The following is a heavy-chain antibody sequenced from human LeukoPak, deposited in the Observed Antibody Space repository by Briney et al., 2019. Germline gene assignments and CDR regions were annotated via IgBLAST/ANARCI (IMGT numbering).Heavy chain of an antibody. V-gene: IGHV3-74*01. CDR1: GFTFSRYW. D-gene: IGHD2-15*01. CDR2: INSDGSTT. CDR3: ARVYCSGGSCYYFDY. Sequence: GGSLRLSCAASGFTFSRYWMHWVRQAPGKGLVWVSRINSDGSTTTYADSVKGRFTISKDNAKNTLYLQMNSLRAEDTAVYYCARVYCSGGSCYYFDYWGQGTLVTVSS. J-gene: IGHJ4*02.